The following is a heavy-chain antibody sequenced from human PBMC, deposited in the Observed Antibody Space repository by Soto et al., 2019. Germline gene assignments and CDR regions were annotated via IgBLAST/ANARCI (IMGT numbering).Heavy chain of an antibody. CDR3: ARDGDGSGRHFDY. J-gene: IGHJ4*02. D-gene: IGHD3-10*01. V-gene: IGHV4-30-2*01. CDR1: GGSISSGGYS. CDR2: IYHSGST. Sequence: SETLSLTCAVSGGSISSGGYSWSWIRQPPGKCLEWIGYIYHSGSTYYNPSLKSRVTISVDRSKNQFSLKLSSVTAADTAVYYCARDGDGSGRHFDYWGQGTLVTVSS.